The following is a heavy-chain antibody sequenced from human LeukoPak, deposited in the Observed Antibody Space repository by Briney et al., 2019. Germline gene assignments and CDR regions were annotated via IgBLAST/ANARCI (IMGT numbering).Heavy chain of an antibody. CDR1: GCSISSSNYN. J-gene: IGHJ6*03. D-gene: IGHD3-22*01. CDR2: IYYSGST. Sequence: SETLSLTCSVAGCSISSSNYNWGWIRQPPGKGQEWIGGIYYSGSTYYNPSLKSRVTISVDTSKNQFSLKLSSVTAADTAVYYCARRGYYDSSGYWISGYYYMDVWGKGTTVTISS. V-gene: IGHV4-39*01. CDR3: ARRGYYDSSGYWISGYYYMDV.